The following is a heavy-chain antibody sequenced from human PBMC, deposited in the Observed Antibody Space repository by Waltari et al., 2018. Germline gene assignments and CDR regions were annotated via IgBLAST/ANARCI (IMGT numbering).Heavy chain of an antibody. CDR2: IYYTGST. CDR1: GGSISGFY. Sequence: QVQLQESGPSRLKPSETLSLICTVSGGSISGFYWSWVRQPPGKGLDWIGYIYYTGSTNFNPSLKSRVTMSVDTSKNQFSLKLSSVTAADTAFYYCARGGGGDWEWFDPWGQGTLVTVSS. CDR3: ARGGGGDWEWFDP. J-gene: IGHJ5*02. V-gene: IGHV4-59*01. D-gene: IGHD2-21*02.